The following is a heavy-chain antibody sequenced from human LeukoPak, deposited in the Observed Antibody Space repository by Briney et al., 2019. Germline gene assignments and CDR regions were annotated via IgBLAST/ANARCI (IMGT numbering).Heavy chain of an antibody. CDR1: GGSFSGYY. V-gene: IGHV4-34*01. J-gene: IGHJ4*02. D-gene: IGHD7-27*01. Sequence: SETLSLTCAVYGGSFSGYYWSWIRQPPGKGLEWIGEINHSGSTNYNPSLKSRVTISVDTSKNQFSLKLSSVTAADTAVYYCARGPSLGISDYWGQGTLVTVSS. CDR3: ARGPSLGISDY. CDR2: INHSGST.